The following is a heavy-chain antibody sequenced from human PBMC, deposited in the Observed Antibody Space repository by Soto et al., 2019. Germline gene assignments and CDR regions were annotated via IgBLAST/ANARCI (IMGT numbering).Heavy chain of an antibody. CDR1: GGSISSSSYY. CDR3: ARGVQLWSYYFDF. D-gene: IGHD5-18*01. V-gene: IGHV4-61*05. CDR2: IYYSGSA. J-gene: IGHJ4*02. Sequence: SETLSLTCTVSGGSISSSSYYWGWIRQPPGKGLEWIGYIYYSGSANYNPSLKSRVTISVDTSKNQFSLQLNSVSAADTAVYYCARGVQLWSYYFDFWGQGTLVTVSS.